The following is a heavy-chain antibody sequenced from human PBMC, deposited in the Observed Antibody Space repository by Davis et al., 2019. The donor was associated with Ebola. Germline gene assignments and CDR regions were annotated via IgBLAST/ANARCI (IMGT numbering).Heavy chain of an antibody. V-gene: IGHV4-59*11. CDR1: DASISGHY. Sequence: PSETLSLTCTVSDASISGHYWNWFRQPPGKGLEWIGFISGSGRTSYNPSLKSRVTISADTSKNQFSLNLKSVTTADTAVYYCVRFGLGAYWGQGTLVTVSS. CDR2: ISGSGRT. D-gene: IGHD3-16*01. J-gene: IGHJ4*02. CDR3: VRFGLGAY.